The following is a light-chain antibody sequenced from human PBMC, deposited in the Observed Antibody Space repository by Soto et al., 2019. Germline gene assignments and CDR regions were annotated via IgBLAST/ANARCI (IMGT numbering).Light chain of an antibody. CDR2: GAS. CDR1: HTISSTY. Sequence: EVVLTQSPGTLSLSPGERATLSCRASHTISSTYLAWYQQKPGQAPRLLIYGASSRATGTPDRFSGSGSGTDCTLTISRLEPEDFAVYYCQLYSRSPRQITFGQGTRLEIK. CDR3: QLYSRSPRQIT. J-gene: IGKJ5*01. V-gene: IGKV3-20*01.